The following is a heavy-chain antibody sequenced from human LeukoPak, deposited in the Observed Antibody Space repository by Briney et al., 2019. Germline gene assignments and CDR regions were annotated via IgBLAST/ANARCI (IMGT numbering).Heavy chain of an antibody. Sequence: SETLSLTCTVSGGSISSSSYYWGWIRQPPGKGLEWIGSIYYSGSTYYNPSLKSRVTISVDTSKNQFSLKLSSVTAADTAVYYCARAGDYDFWSGYPPGNYWGQGTLVTVSS. CDR1: GGSISSSSYY. V-gene: IGHV4-39*07. D-gene: IGHD3-3*01. CDR2: IYYSGST. CDR3: ARAGDYDFWSGYPPGNY. J-gene: IGHJ4*02.